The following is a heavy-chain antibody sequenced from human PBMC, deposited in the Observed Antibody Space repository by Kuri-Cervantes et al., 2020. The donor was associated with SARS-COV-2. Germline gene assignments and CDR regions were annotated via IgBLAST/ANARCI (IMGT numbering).Heavy chain of an antibody. CDR1: GFTFSSYA. Sequence: GESLKISCAASGFTFSSYAMSWVRQAPGKGLEWVSAISGSGGSTYYADSVKGRFTISRDNSKNTLYLRMNSLRAEDTAVYYCAKATVRFLEWLQYYNYYGMDVWGQGTTVTVSS. CDR2: ISGSGGST. CDR3: AKATVRFLEWLQYYNYYGMDV. J-gene: IGHJ6*02. V-gene: IGHV3-23*01. D-gene: IGHD3-3*01.